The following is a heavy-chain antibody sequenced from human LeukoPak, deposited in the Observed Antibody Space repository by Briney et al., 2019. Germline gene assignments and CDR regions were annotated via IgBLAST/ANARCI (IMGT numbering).Heavy chain of an antibody. V-gene: IGHV1-2*02. CDR1: GYTFTGYY. J-gene: IGHJ4*02. CDR2: INPNSDDT. D-gene: IGHD4-17*01. Sequence: ASVKVSCKASGYTFTGYYIYWVRQAPGQGLEWKGWINPNSDDTSYAQKFQGRVTMTRDTSVSTAHMELSRLSSDDTAVYYCARQDGDLDYWGQGTLVTVSS. CDR3: ARQDGDLDY.